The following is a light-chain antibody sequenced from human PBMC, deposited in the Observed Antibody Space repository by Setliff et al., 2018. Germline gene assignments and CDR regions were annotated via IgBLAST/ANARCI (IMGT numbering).Light chain of an antibody. CDR2: AVS. J-gene: IGLJ1*01. Sequence: QSALTQPASVSGSPGQSITISCSGTSSDVGRYDYVSWYQQHPGKAPKLIIYAVSDRPSGVSNRFSGSKSGNTASLTISGLQTEDEADYYCNAYTSGSTYVFGTGTKVTVL. CDR1: SSDVGRYDY. V-gene: IGLV2-14*03. CDR3: NAYTSGSTYV.